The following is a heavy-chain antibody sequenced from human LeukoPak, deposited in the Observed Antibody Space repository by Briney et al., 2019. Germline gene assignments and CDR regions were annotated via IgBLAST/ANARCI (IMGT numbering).Heavy chain of an antibody. J-gene: IGHJ4*02. CDR1: GVSISSGGYY. CDR3: AVSSGYADY. V-gene: IGHV4-31*03. D-gene: IGHD3-22*01. Sequence: PSQTLSLTCTVSGVSISSGGYYWSWIRQLPGKGLEYIGCIYYSGCTYYNPSLKSRLAISVDTSKNQFSLKVGSVTAADTALYYCAVSSGYADYWGQGTLVTVSS. CDR2: IYYSGCT.